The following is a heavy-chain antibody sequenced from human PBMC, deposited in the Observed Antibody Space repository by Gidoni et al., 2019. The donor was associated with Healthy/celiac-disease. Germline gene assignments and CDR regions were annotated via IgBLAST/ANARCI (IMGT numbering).Heavy chain of an antibody. Sequence: EVQLVESGGGLVQPGGSLRLSWAASGCPFSSYWMSWVRQAPGQGLECVANIKQDGSEKYYVDSVKGRFTISRDNTKNSLYLQMNSLRAEDTAVYYCARDIGAGEDLWDYWGQRTLVTVSS. CDR1: GCPFSSYW. CDR3: ARDIGAGEDLWDY. CDR2: IKQDGSEK. J-gene: IGHJ4*02. D-gene: IGHD7-27*01. V-gene: IGHV3-7*01.